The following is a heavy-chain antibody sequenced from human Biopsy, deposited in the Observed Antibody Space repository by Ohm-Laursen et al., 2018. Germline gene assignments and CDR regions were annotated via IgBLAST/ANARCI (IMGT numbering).Heavy chain of an antibody. D-gene: IGHD1-7*01. Sequence: VSLVKVSCKASGYTFTSYDITWVRQASGQGPEWIGWLNPVSGNSNFGQKFRGRVTVTSDTSISTAYMELSGLTSDDTATYYCGRAVRNQLLTDPWGQGTLVTVTS. CDR2: LNPVSGNS. CDR1: GYTFTSYD. CDR3: GRAVRNQLLTDP. J-gene: IGHJ5*02. V-gene: IGHV1-8*01.